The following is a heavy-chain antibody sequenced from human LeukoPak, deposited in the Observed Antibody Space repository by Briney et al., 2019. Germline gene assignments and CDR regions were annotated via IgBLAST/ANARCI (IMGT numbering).Heavy chain of an antibody. Sequence: GGSLRLSCAASGFTVSSSSKNWVRQAPGKGLEWVSFIYGSGTTYYGDSVKGRFTISRDNSKNTLYLQMISLRAEDTAVYYCARDRGGDGGFDSWGRGTLVTVSS. CDR3: ARDRGGDGGFDS. CDR1: GFTVSSSS. D-gene: IGHD3-16*01. CDR2: IYGSGTT. V-gene: IGHV3-66*03. J-gene: IGHJ4*02.